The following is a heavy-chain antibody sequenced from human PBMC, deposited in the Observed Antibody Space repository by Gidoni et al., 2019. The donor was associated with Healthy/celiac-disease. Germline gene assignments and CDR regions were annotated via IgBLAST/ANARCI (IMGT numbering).Heavy chain of an antibody. Sequence: EVQLVESGGGQVKPGGSLRLSCAASGFTFSSYSMNGVRQAPGKGLEWVSSISSSSSYIYYADSVKGRFTISRDNAKNSLYLQMNSLRAEDTAVYYCARDRTGLIAARPGVGWFDPWGQGTLVTVSS. J-gene: IGHJ5*02. V-gene: IGHV3-21*01. CDR1: GFTFSSYS. CDR3: ARDRTGLIAARPGVGWFDP. CDR2: ISSSSSYI. D-gene: IGHD6-6*01.